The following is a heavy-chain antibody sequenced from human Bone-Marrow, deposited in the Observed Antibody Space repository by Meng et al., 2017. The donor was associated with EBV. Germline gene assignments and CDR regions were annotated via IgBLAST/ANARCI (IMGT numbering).Heavy chain of an antibody. CDR2: MNPNSGNT. CDR1: GYTFTSYD. D-gene: IGHD3-22*01. CDR3: ARGPITMVVAIRYYFDN. J-gene: IGHJ4*02. V-gene: IGHV1-8*01. Sequence: QVRLVQSGAEVKKPGASVKVSCKASGYTFTSYDINWVRQATGQGLEWMGWMNPNSGNTGYAQKFQGRVTMTRNTSISTAYMELSSLRSEDTAVYYCARGPITMVVAIRYYFDNWGQGTLVTVSS.